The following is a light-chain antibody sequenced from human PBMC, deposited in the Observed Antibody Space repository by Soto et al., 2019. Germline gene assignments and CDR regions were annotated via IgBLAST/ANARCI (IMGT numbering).Light chain of an antibody. V-gene: IGLV1-47*01. Sequence: QSVLTQPPSASGTPGQRVTISCSGSSSNIGSNYVYWYQQLPGTAPKLLIYRNNQRPSGVPDRFTGSNSGTSASLAISGLRSEREAEYDCAEWVDGRSGYVFGTRTKRTVL. CDR2: RNN. CDR3: AEWVDGRSGYV. J-gene: IGLJ1*01. CDR1: SSNIGSNY.